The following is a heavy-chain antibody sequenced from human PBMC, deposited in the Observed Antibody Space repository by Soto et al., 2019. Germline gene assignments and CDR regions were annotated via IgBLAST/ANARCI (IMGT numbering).Heavy chain of an antibody. CDR1: GFTFNNYA. D-gene: IGHD7-27*01. Sequence: GGSVRLSCAASGFTFNNYALNWVRQARGKGLEWVSSISCTCGSTFYAGSAKGRFTISRDNSKSTLFLQMTSLRAEDTAVYYCGKGNSKWGTGDAFDIWGHGNMVIVSS. J-gene: IGHJ3*02. CDR2: ISCTCGST. CDR3: GKGNSKWGTGDAFDI. V-gene: IGHV3-23*01.